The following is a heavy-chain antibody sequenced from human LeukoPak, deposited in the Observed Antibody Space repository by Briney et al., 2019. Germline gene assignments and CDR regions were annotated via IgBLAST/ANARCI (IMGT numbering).Heavy chain of an antibody. D-gene: IGHD5-24*01. V-gene: IGHV4-4*09. Sequence: PSETLSLTCTVSGGSISSYYWSWIRQPPGKGLEWIGYIYTSGSTNYNPSLKSRVTISVDTSKNQFSLKLSSVTAADTAVYYCARHLVEMATTGWFDPWGQGTLVTVSS. CDR1: GGSISSYY. CDR2: IYTSGST. CDR3: ARHLVEMATTGWFDP. J-gene: IGHJ5*02.